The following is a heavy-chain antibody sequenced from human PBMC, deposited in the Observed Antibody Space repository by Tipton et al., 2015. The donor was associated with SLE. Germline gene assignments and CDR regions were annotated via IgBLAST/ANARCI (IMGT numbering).Heavy chain of an antibody. CDR3: ARYSLSNWHRDP. CDR1: GGSMSTYY. Sequence: TLSLTCTVSGGSMSTYYWSWIRLPPGKGLEWIGYIYYSGGTSYNPSLNSRVTISVDTSRNQFSLKLTSVTAADSAVYYCARYSLSNWHRDPWGRGTLVTVSS. J-gene: IGHJ2*01. D-gene: IGHD2-15*01. CDR2: IYYSGGT. V-gene: IGHV4-59*01.